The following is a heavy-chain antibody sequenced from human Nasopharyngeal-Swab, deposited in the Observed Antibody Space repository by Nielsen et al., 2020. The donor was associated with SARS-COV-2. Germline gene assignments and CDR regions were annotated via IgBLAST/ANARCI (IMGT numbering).Heavy chain of an antibody. CDR2: ISYDGSNK. V-gene: IGHV3-30*19. J-gene: IGHJ4*02. Sequence: GESLKISCAASGFTFSSYGMHWVRQAPGRGLEWVAVISYDGSNKYYADSVKGRFTISRDNSKNTLYLQMNSLRGEDTAVHYCARGRGGSYFSYFEYWGQGTLVTVSS. CDR3: ARGRGGSYFSYFEY. CDR1: GFTFSSYG. D-gene: IGHD1-26*01.